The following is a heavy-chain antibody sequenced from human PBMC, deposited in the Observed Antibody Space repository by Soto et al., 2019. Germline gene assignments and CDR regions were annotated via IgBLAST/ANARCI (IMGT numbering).Heavy chain of an antibody. CDR3: AKTSMRGGYFAYDLDY. D-gene: IGHD5-12*01. V-gene: IGHV1-69*06. J-gene: IGHJ4*02. CDR1: GGTFSSYA. CDR2: IIPIFGTA. Sequence: ASVKVSCKASGGTFSSYAISWVRQAPGQGLEWMGGIIPIFGTANYAQKFQGRVTITADKSTSTAYMELSSLGSDDTAVYFCAKTSMRGGYFAYDLDYWGQGTLVTVSS.